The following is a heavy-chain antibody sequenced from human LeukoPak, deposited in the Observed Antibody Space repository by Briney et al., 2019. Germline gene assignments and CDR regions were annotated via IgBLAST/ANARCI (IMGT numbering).Heavy chain of an antibody. J-gene: IGHJ3*02. V-gene: IGHV1-18*01. CDR3: ARDQNYDYVWGSAGDAFDI. CDR1: GYTFTSYG. CDR2: ISDYNGNT. D-gene: IGHD3-16*01. Sequence: GASVKVSCKASGYTFTSYGISWVRQAPGQGLEWMGWISDYNGNTNYAQKLQGRVTMTTDTSTSTAYMELRSLRSDDTAVYYCARDQNYDYVWGSAGDAFDIWGQGTMVTVSS.